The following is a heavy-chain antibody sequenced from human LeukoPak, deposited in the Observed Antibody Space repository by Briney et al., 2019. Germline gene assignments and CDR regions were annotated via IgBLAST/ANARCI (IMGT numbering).Heavy chain of an antibody. CDR1: GGSISTYY. V-gene: IGHV4-59*01. CDR3: ARVKGYSYGLYYFDY. CDR2: IYYSGST. J-gene: IGHJ4*02. Sequence: EPSETLSLTCTVSGGSISTYYWSWIRQPPGKGLEWIGYIYYSGSTNYNPSLKSRVTISVDTSKNQFSLKLSSVTAADTAVYYCARVKGYSYGLYYFDYWGQGTLVTVSS. D-gene: IGHD5-18*01.